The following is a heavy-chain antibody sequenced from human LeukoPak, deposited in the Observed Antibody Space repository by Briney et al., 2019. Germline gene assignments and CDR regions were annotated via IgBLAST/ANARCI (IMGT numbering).Heavy chain of an antibody. V-gene: IGHV3-23*01. D-gene: IGHD2-2*01. CDR1: GFTFSNYA. CDR3: AKDLVVVPAFLDY. Sequence: GSLRLSCAASGFTFSNYAMSWVRQAPGKGLEWVSAISGSGGSTYYADSVKGRFTISRDNSKNTLYLQMNSLRAEDTAVYYCAKDLVVVPAFLDYWGQGTLVTVSS. J-gene: IGHJ4*02. CDR2: ISGSGGST.